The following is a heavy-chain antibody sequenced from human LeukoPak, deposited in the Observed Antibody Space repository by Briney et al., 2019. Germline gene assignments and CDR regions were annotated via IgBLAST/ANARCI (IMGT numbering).Heavy chain of an antibody. CDR2: INSDGSST. V-gene: IGHV3-74*01. D-gene: IGHD1-1*01. Sequence: GGSLRLSCAASGFTFSSYWMHWVRQAPGKGLVWVSRINSDGSSTSYADSVKGRFTISRDNAKNTMFLQMNSLRGEDTAVYYLARIARVPPRKAQTVCSSDYGARGPLPTVTS. J-gene: IGHJ4*02. CDR3: ARIARVPPRKAQTVCSSDY. CDR1: GFTFSSYW.